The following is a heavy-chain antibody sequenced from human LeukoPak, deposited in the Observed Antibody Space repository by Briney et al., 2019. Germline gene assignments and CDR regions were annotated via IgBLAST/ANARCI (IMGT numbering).Heavy chain of an antibody. V-gene: IGHV3-11*06. Sequence: PGGSLRLSCAASGFTFSDYYMSWIRQAPGKGLEWVSYISSSSYTNYADSVKGRFTISRDNAKNSLYLQMNSLRAEDTAVYYCARGARVVVAHFDYWGQGTLVTVSS. CDR2: ISSSSYT. D-gene: IGHD2-15*01. J-gene: IGHJ4*02. CDR1: GFTFSDYY. CDR3: ARGARVVVAHFDY.